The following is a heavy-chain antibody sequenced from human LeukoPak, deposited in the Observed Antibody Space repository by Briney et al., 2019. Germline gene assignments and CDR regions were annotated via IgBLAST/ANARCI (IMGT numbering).Heavy chain of an antibody. J-gene: IGHJ4*02. CDR3: ARDKGRNVIWTLEY. CDR1: GFTFSSYG. CDR2: IWYDGSNK. V-gene: IGHV3-33*01. Sequence: PGGSLRLSCAASGFTFSSYGMHWVRQAPGKGLEWVAVIWYDGSNKYNAASVKGRFTISRDNSKNTLYLEMNSLRADDTAVYYCARDKGRNVIWTLEYWGQGTLVTVSS. D-gene: IGHD2-15*01.